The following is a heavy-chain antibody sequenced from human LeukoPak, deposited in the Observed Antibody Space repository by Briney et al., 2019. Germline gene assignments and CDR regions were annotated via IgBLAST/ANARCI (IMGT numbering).Heavy chain of an antibody. D-gene: IGHD2-2*02. CDR3: ATLSQVRAAIWGTGAFDI. J-gene: IGHJ3*02. CDR2: IFHIFGTA. CDR1: GGTFSSST. V-gene: IGHV1-69*13. Sequence: SVKVSCKASGGTFSSSTISWVRQPPGQGLEWVGGIFHIFGTAYYAQKFQGRVTTTADESKSTAYMERSSMRSDDTAVYCCATLSQVRAAIWGTGAFDIWGQGTMDTVSS.